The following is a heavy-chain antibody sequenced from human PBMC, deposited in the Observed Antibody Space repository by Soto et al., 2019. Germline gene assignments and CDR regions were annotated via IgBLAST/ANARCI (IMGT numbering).Heavy chain of an antibody. V-gene: IGHV4-61*01. CDR1: GGSVSSGSYY. Sequence: PSETLSLTCTVSGGSVSSGSYYWSWIRQPPGKGLEWIGYIYYSGSTNYNPSLKSRVTISVDTSKNQFSLKLSSVTAADTAVYYCARGYYDSSGYYRKYNWFDPWGQGTLVTSPQ. D-gene: IGHD3-22*01. J-gene: IGHJ5*02. CDR3: ARGYYDSSGYYRKYNWFDP. CDR2: IYYSGST.